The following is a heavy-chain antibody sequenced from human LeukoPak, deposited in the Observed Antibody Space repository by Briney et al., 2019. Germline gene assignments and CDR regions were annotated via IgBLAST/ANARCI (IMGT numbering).Heavy chain of an antibody. CDR2: ISDSGGST. CDR1: GFTFSNYS. Sequence: GGSLRLSCAASGFTFSNYSLSWVRQAPGKGLEWVSAISDSGGSTFYADSVTGRFTISRDNSKNTLFLQMNSLRAEDTALYYCAKGQWLRNWFDPWGQGTLVTVSS. CDR3: AKGQWLRNWFDP. D-gene: IGHD5-12*01. V-gene: IGHV3-23*01. J-gene: IGHJ5*02.